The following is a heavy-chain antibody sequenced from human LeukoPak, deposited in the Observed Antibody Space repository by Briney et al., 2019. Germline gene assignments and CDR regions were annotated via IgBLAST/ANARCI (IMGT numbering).Heavy chain of an antibody. CDR2: ISSSSSYI. V-gene: IGHV3-21*01. CDR1: GFTFSSYS. D-gene: IGHD3-22*01. J-gene: IGHJ4*02. CDR3: ARDLRYYDSRGFFDY. Sequence: SPGGSLRLSCAASGFTFSSYSMNWVRQAPGKGLEWVSSISSSSSYIYYADSVKGRFTISRDNAKNSLYLQMNSLRAEDTAVYYCARDLRYYDSRGFFDYWGQGTLVTVSS.